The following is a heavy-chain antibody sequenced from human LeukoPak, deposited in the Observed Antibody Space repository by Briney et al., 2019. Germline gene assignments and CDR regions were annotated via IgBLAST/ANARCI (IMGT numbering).Heavy chain of an antibody. D-gene: IGHD4-17*01. Sequence: QPGGSLRLSCAASGFTFSSYSMSWVRQAPGKGLEWVANIKQDGSEKYYVDSVKGRFTVSRDNAKNSLYLQMNSLRAEDTAVYSCARDFYGDFYFWGQGTLVTVSS. J-gene: IGHJ4*02. CDR1: GFTFSSYS. CDR2: IKQDGSEK. V-gene: IGHV3-7*04. CDR3: ARDFYGDFYF.